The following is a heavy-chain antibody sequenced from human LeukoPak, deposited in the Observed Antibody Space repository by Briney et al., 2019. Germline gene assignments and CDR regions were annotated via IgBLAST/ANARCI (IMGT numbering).Heavy chain of an antibody. CDR3: TTRPPWSDGDY. CDR1: GFTFSSYG. D-gene: IGHD3-3*01. J-gene: IGHJ4*02. CDR2: IKSKTDGGTT. V-gene: IGHV3-15*01. Sequence: PGGSLRLSCAASGFTFSSYGMHWVRQAPGKGLEWVGRIKSKTDGGTTDYAAPVKGRFTISRDDSKNTLYLQMNSLKTEDTAVYYCTTRPPWSDGDYWGQGTLVTVSS.